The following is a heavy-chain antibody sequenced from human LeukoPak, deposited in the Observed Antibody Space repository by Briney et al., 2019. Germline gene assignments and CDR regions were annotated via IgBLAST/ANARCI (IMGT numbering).Heavy chain of an antibody. CDR3: ARGFDKYPAGDWFDP. CDR2: ISSSSSTI. J-gene: IGHJ5*02. Sequence: GGSLRLSCAASGFTFSSYGMHWVRQAPGKGLEWVSYISSSSSTIYYADSVKGRFTISRDNAKNSLYLQMNSLRAEDTAVYYCARGFDKYPAGDWFDPWGQGTLVTVSS. D-gene: IGHD3-9*01. V-gene: IGHV3-48*04. CDR1: GFTFSSYG.